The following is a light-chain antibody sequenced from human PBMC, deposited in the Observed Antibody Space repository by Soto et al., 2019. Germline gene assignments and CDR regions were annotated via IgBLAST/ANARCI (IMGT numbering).Light chain of an antibody. J-gene: IGKJ2*01. CDR1: QSVSSY. V-gene: IGKV3-11*01. Sequence: EIVLTQSPATLSLSPGERATLSCRASQSVSSYLAWYQQKPGQAPRLLIYDASNRATGIPARFSGSGSGTDFTLTITSLEPEDFAVYYCHKRSNWPPYTFGQRTKLEIK. CDR2: DAS. CDR3: HKRSNWPPYT.